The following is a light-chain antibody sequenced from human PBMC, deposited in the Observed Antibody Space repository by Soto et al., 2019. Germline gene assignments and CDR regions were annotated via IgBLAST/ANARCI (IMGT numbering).Light chain of an antibody. CDR2: DAS. J-gene: IGKJ1*01. V-gene: IGKV1-5*01. CDR3: QQYNSYSRT. CDR1: QSISSW. Sequence: DIQMTQSPSTLSASVVDRVTITCRASQSISSWLAWYQQKPGKAPKLLIYDASSLESGVPSRFSGSGSGTEFALTISSLQPDDFATYYCQQYNSYSRTFGQGTKVEIK.